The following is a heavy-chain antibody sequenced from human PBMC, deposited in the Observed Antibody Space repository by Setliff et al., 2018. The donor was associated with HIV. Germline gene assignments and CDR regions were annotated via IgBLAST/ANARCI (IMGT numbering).Heavy chain of an antibody. CDR3: ARQSSNTWSWFDP. D-gene: IGHD6-13*01. Sequence: PSETLSLTCTVSGGSISSGGYYWSWIRQHPGKGLEWIGYIYYSGSTYYNPSLKSRVTISVGTSKNQFSLNLIFVTAADTAVYYCARQSSNTWSWFDPWGQGTLVTVSS. V-gene: IGHV4-31*03. CDR1: GGSISSGGYY. J-gene: IGHJ5*02. CDR2: IYYSGST.